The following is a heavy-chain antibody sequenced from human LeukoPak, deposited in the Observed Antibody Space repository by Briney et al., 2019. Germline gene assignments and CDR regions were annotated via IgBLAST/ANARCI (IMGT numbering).Heavy chain of an antibody. J-gene: IGHJ4*02. CDR1: GFTFSSYG. Sequence: GGSLRLSCAASGFTFSSYGMHWVRQAPGKGLEWVAVISYDGSNKYYADSVKGRFTISRDNSKNTLYLQMNSLRAEDTAVYYCARDLDYWGQGTLVTVSS. CDR2: ISYDGSNK. CDR3: ARDLDY. V-gene: IGHV3-30*03.